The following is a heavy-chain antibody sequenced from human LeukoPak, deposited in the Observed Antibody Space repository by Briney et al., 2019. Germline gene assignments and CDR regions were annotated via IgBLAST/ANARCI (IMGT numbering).Heavy chain of an antibody. CDR1: GGSISSGDYY. CDR3: ARVLVDCSGGSCYYFDY. D-gene: IGHD2-15*01. V-gene: IGHV4-30-4*01. CDR2: IYYSGSP. J-gene: IGHJ4*02. Sequence: SETLSLTCTVSGGSISSGDYYWSWIRQPPGKGLEWIGYIYYSGSPYSNPSLKSRLTISVDTSKNQFSLKLSSVTAADTAVYYCARVLVDCSGGSCYYFDYWGQGTLVTVSS.